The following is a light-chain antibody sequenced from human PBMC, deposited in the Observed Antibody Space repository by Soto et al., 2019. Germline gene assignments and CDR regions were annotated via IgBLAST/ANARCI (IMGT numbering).Light chain of an antibody. V-gene: IGLV2-14*01. Sequence: QSALTQPASVSGSPGQSITIPCTGTTTDVGGYNYVSWYQQHPGKAPKLLIYEVSNRPSGVSDRFSGSKSGNTASLTISGLQAEDEADYYCRSYTSSSTWVFGGGTKLTVL. CDR2: EVS. CDR1: TTDVGGYNY. J-gene: IGLJ2*01. CDR3: RSYTSSSTWV.